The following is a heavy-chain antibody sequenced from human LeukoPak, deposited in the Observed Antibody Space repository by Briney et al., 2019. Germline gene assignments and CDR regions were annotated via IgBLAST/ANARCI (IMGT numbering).Heavy chain of an antibody. CDR1: GGSFSDYY. D-gene: IGHD6-19*01. CDR2: INHRGST. CDR3: ARAGSESSGRSIDS. Sequence: SSETLSLTCAVYGGSFSDYYWSWIRQSPGKGLEWIGEINHRGSTNYNPSLKSRVTISVDTSKNQFSLKMTSVTVADSAVYHCARAGSESSGRSIDSWGQGTLVTVSS. V-gene: IGHV4-34*01. J-gene: IGHJ4*02.